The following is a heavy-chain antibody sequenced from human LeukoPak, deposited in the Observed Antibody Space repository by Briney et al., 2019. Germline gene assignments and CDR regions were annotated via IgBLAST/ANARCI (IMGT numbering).Heavy chain of an antibody. J-gene: IGHJ4*02. V-gene: IGHV4-59*01. Sequence: SETLSLTCTVSCGSISSYYWSWIRQPPGKGQERIGYIYYSGSTNYNPSLKSRVTISVDTSKNQFSLKLRSATAPDTAVSNCARLVRFSSNYFDSWGQRTLVTVSS. CDR1: CGSISSYY. CDR2: IYYSGST. D-gene: IGHD6-6*01. CDR3: ARLVRFSSNYFDS.